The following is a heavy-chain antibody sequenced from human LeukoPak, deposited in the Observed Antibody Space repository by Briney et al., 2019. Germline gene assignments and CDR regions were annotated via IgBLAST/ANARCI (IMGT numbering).Heavy chain of an antibody. V-gene: IGHV3-74*01. CDR1: GFIFSNYW. D-gene: IGHD6-19*01. CDR2: IKSDGSRI. CDR3: ARDSSGTY. J-gene: IGHJ4*02. Sequence: PGRSLRLSCAASGFIFSNYWMHWVRQAPGKGLVWVSGIKSDGSRISYADSVMGRFTSSRDNAKNTLYLQMNSLRAEDTAVYYCARDSSGTYWGQGTLVTVSS.